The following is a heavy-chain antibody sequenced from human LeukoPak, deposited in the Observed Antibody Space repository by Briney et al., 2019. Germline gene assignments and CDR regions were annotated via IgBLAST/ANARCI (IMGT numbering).Heavy chain of an antibody. D-gene: IGHD4-17*01. V-gene: IGHV1-24*01. CDR3: ATDAAGDYLDH. CDR1: GYIFTELS. J-gene: IGHJ4*02. CDR2: FNPEDGET. Sequence: EASVKVSCKVSGYIFTELSMHWVRQAAGKGLAWMGGFNPEDGETFYAQKFQGRVTMTEDTATDTAYMELSSLSYDDTAVYYCATDAAGDYLDHWGQGTRVTVSS.